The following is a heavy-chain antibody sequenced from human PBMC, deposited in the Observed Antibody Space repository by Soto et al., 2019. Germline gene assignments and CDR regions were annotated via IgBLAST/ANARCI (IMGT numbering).Heavy chain of an antibody. CDR3: AREKGTYDSSGYYYLYWLDP. CDR2: IYSGGST. D-gene: IGHD3-22*01. V-gene: IGHV3-53*01. Sequence: EVQLVESGGGLIQPGGSLRLSCAASGFTVSSNYMSWVRQAPGKGLEWVSVIYSGGSTYYADSVKGRFTISRDNSKNTLYLQMNSLRSEDTAVYYCAREKGTYDSSGYYYLYWLDPWGQGTLVTVSS. CDR1: GFTVSSNY. J-gene: IGHJ5*02.